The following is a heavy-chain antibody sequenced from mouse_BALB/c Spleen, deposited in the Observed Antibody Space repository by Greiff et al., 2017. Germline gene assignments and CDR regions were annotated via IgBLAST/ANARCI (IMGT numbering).Heavy chain of an antibody. CDR3: ARRGLSTVPWYFDV. CDR1: GYAFSSYW. J-gene: IGHJ1*01. CDR2: IYPGDGDT. V-gene: IGHV1-80*01. D-gene: IGHD1-1*01. Sequence: VQLQESGAELVRPGSSVKISCKASGYAFSSYWMNWVKQRPGQGLEWIGQIYPGDGDTNYNGKFKGKATLTADKSSSTAYMQLSSLTSEDSAVYFCARRGLSTVPWYFDVWGAGTTVTVSS.